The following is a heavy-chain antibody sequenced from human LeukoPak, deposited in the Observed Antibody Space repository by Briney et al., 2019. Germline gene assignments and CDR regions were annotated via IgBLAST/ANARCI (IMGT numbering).Heavy chain of an antibody. D-gene: IGHD5-24*01. V-gene: IGHV3-74*01. CDR3: AKDRGERWLQLGGEFDY. J-gene: IGHJ4*02. Sequence: GGSLRLSCAASGFTFSSYWMHWVRQAPGKGLVWVSRINSDGSSTSYADSVKGRFTISRDNAKNTLYLQMNSLRAEDTAVYYCAKDRGERWLQLGGEFDYWGQGTLVSVSS. CDR2: INSDGSST. CDR1: GFTFSSYW.